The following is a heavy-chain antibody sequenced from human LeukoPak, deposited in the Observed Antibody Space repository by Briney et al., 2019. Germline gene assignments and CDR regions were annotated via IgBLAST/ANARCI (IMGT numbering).Heavy chain of an antibody. Sequence: AGGSLRLSCAASGFTFSDYYMSWIRQAPGKGLEWVSYISSSGSTIYYADSVKGRFTISRDNAKNSLYLQMNSLRAEDTAVCYCARVGATSDYYYYMDVWGKGTTVTVSS. J-gene: IGHJ6*03. CDR2: ISSSGSTI. D-gene: IGHD1-26*01. CDR3: ARVGATSDYYYYMDV. V-gene: IGHV3-11*04. CDR1: GFTFSDYY.